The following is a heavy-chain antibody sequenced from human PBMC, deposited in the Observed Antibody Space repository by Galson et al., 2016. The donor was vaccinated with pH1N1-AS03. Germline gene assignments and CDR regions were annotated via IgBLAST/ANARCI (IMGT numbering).Heavy chain of an antibody. D-gene: IGHD2-15*01. CDR1: GFSLTSYG. CDR3: VKEDGPGGQRDY. Sequence: SLRLSCAASGFSLTSYGMHWVRQAPGKGLDWVAFIQHDESYTNYAVSVKGRSIISRDSSKNMLYLQMNGVRPEDTAVYYCVKEDGPGGQRDYWGQGTLVVVSS. CDR2: IQHDESYT. V-gene: IGHV3-30*02. J-gene: IGHJ4*02.